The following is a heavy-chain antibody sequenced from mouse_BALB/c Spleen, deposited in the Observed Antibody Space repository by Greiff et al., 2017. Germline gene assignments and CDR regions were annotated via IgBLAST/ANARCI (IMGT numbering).Heavy chain of an antibody. D-gene: IGHD2-1*01. Sequence: VQLQQSGAELMKPGASVKISCKATGYTFSSYWIEWVKQRPGHGLEWIGEILPGSGSTNYNEKFKGKATFTADTSSNTAYMQLSSLTSEDSAVYYCARFYYGNYGYAMDYWGQGTSVTVSS. CDR1: GYTFSSYW. J-gene: IGHJ4*01. V-gene: IGHV1-9*01. CDR2: ILPGSGST. CDR3: ARFYYGNYGYAMDY.